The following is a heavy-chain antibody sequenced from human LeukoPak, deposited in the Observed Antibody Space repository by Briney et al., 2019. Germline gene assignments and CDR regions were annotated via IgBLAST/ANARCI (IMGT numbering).Heavy chain of an antibody. CDR2: INHSGST. D-gene: IGHD1-14*01. Sequence: SETLSLTCAVYGGSFSDYYWSWIRQPPGEGLEWIGEINHSGSTNYNPSLKSLKSRVTISVDTSNNQFSLNLSSVTAADTAVYYCARQPTPRQYYYYYYMDVWGKGTTVTISS. CDR3: ARQPTPRQYYYYYYMDV. CDR1: GGSFSDYY. V-gene: IGHV4-34*01. J-gene: IGHJ6*03.